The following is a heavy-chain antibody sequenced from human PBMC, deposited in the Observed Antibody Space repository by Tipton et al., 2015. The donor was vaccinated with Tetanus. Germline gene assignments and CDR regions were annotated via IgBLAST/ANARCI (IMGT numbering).Heavy chain of an antibody. V-gene: IGHV4-59*01. D-gene: IGHD3-16*01. CDR3: EGDDYYETSLRDYYGEEV. J-gene: IGHJ6*02. CDR1: GVSITTYH. CDR2: IYYTGAT. Sequence: LRLSCTVSGVSITTYHWSWLRQTPGRGLEWIGHIYYTGATSYNSSLQSRVTLSIDTSKNQFSLKMTSVTAADTAVYFCEGDDYYETSLRDYYGEEVWGQGTTVTVSS.